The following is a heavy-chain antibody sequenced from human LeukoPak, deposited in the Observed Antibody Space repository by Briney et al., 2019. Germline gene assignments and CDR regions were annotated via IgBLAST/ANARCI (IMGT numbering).Heavy chain of an antibody. Sequence: SETLSLTCAVYGGSFSGYYWSWIRQPPGKGLEWSGEINNSGSTNYNPSLKSRVTISVDTSKNQFSLKLSSVTAADTAVYYCARGRVGWGYVNYWYFDLWGRGTLVTVSS. D-gene: IGHD5-24*01. J-gene: IGHJ2*01. V-gene: IGHV4-34*01. CDR2: INNSGST. CDR3: ARGRVGWGYVNYWYFDL. CDR1: GGSFSGYY.